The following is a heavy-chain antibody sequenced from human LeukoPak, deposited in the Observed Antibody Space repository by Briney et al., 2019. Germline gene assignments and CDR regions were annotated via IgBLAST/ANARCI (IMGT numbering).Heavy chain of an antibody. D-gene: IGHD6-6*01. V-gene: IGHV1-8*01. CDR3: ARDNSAARPFYYFDY. CDR2: MNPNSGNT. CDR1: GYTFTSYD. Sequence: GASVKVSCKASGYTFTSYDVNWVRQATGQGLEWVGWMNPNSGNTGYAQKFQGRVTMTRNTSISTAYMELSSLRSEDTAVYYCARDNSAARPFYYFDYWGQGTLVTVSS. J-gene: IGHJ4*02.